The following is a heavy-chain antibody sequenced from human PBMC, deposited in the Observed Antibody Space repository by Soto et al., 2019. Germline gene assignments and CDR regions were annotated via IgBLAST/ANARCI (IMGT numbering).Heavy chain of an antibody. CDR3: ARESIAAAGTRYYYYGMDV. CDR2: IYSGGST. Sequence: GGSLRLSCAASGFTVSSNYMSWVRQAPGKGLEWVSVIYSGGSTYYADSVKGRFTISRDNSKNTLYLQMNSLRAEDTAVYYCARESIAAAGTRYYYYGMDVWGQGTTVTVSS. CDR1: GFTVSSNY. V-gene: IGHV3-53*01. D-gene: IGHD6-13*01. J-gene: IGHJ6*02.